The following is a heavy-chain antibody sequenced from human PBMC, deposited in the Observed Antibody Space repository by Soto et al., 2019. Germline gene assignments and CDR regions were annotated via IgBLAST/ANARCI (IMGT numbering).Heavy chain of an antibody. D-gene: IGHD6-19*01. CDR1: SETFASYD. J-gene: IGHJ5*02. Sequence: QVQLMQSGTEVKKPGASVKVSCKASSETFASYDITWVRQAPGQGLEWLGWISTYNGNTKYAQNVQARVSMTTNTSTSTAYMEPRSLQSDDTAVYYCARVTRGSGDWFDPWGQGTLVTVSS. CDR3: ARVTRGSGDWFDP. V-gene: IGHV1-18*01. CDR2: ISTYNGNT.